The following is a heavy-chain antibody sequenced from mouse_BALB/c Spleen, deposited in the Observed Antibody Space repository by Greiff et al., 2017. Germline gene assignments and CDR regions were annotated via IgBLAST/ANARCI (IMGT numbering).Heavy chain of an antibody. CDR3: APSFSYYGSSYYYAMDY. CDR1: GFNIKDTY. CDR2: IDPANGNT. J-gene: IGHJ4*01. V-gene: IGHV14-3*02. Sequence: VQLQQSGAELVKPGASVKLSCTASGFNIKDTYMHWVKQRPEQGLEWIGRIDPANGNTKYDPKFQGKATITADTSSNTAYLQLSSLTSEDTAVYYCAPSFSYYGSSYYYAMDYWGQGTSVTVSS. D-gene: IGHD1-1*01.